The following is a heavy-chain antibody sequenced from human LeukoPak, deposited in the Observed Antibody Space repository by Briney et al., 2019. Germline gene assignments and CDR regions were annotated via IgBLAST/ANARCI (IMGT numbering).Heavy chain of an antibody. Sequence: GESLKISCKGSGYIFTSYWIGWVRQMPGKGLEWMGIIYPDDSDTRYSPSFQGQVTISVDKSSSTAHLQWSSLKASDTAMYYCARLKDGYNWYFEYWGQGTLVTVSS. V-gene: IGHV5-51*01. J-gene: IGHJ4*02. CDR3: ARLKDGYNWYFEY. D-gene: IGHD5-24*01. CDR2: IYPDDSDT. CDR1: GYIFTSYW.